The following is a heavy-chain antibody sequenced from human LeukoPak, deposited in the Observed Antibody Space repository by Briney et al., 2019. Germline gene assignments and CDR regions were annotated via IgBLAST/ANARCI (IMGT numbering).Heavy chain of an antibody. Sequence: SETQSLTCTVSGGSISSYYWSWIRQPAGKGLEWIGRIYTSGSTNYNPSLKSRVTMSVDTSKNQFSLKLSSVTAADTAVYYCARGRATSDRYYYYMDVWGKGTTVTVSS. V-gene: IGHV4-4*07. CDR1: GGSISSYY. J-gene: IGHJ6*03. CDR3: ARGRATSDRYYYYMDV. D-gene: IGHD5-12*01. CDR2: IYTSGST.